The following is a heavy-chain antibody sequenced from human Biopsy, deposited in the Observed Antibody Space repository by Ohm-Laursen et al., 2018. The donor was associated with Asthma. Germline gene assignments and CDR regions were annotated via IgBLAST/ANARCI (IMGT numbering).Heavy chain of an antibody. J-gene: IGHJ4*02. Sequence: SLRLSLTPSGSTFRSNVWHWVGQAHGKGRGWVEGGGGYYVGGLKYYSDSVNGRFTVSRVDSKNTLYLQMNSLRPDDTAVYYCARDVMEWYLPAFDFWGQGTLVTVSS. CDR2: GGGYYVGGLK. V-gene: IGHV3-30-3*01. CDR3: ARDVMEWYLPAFDF. D-gene: IGHD3-3*01. CDR1: GSTFRSNV.